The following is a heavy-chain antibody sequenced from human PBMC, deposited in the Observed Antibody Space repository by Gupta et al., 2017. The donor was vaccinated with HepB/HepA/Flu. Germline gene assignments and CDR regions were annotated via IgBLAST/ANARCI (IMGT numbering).Heavy chain of an antibody. J-gene: IGHJ4*02. CDR1: GGSFSGYY. V-gene: IGHV4-34*01. D-gene: IGHD2-8*01. CDR2: INHSGST. Sequence: QVQLQQWGAGLLKPSETLSLTCAVYGGSFSGYYWSWIRQPPGKGLEWIGEINHSGSTNYNPSLKSRVTISVDTSKNQFSLKVSSVTAADTAVYHLARNAPSLDHWGQGTLVTVSS. CDR3: ARNAPSLDH.